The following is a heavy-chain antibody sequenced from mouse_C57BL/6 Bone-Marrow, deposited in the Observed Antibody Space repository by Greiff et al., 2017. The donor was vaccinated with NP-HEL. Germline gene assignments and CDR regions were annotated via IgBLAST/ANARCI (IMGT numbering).Heavy chain of an antibody. CDR1: GFTFSDYY. CDR2: ISNGGGST. J-gene: IGHJ3*01. D-gene: IGHD1-1*01. CDR3: ARQGDPLYYLGAY. V-gene: IGHV5-12*01. Sequence: EVQLVESGGGLVQPGGSLKLSCAASGFTFSDYYMYLVRQTPEKRLEWVAYISNGGGSTYYPDTVKGRFTISRDNAKNTLYLQMSRLKSEDTAMYYCARQGDPLYYLGAYWGQGTLVTVSA.